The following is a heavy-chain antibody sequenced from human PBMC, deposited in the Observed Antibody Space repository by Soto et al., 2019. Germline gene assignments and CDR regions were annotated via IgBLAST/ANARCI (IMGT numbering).Heavy chain of an antibody. CDR2: ISSSSSYI. Sequence: GGSLRLSCAASGFTFSSYSMNWVRQAPGKGLEWVSSISSSSSYIYYAGSVKGRFTISRDNAKNSLYLQMNSLRAEDTAVYYCARDMTTVTSDAFDIWGQGTMVTVSS. CDR1: GFTFSSYS. D-gene: IGHD4-17*01. CDR3: ARDMTTVTSDAFDI. J-gene: IGHJ3*02. V-gene: IGHV3-21*01.